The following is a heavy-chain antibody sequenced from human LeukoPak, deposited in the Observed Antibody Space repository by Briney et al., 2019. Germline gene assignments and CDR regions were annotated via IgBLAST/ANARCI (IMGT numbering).Heavy chain of an antibody. Sequence: GASVKVSCKASGYTFIGQYMHWVRQAPGEGLEWMGWMDPNSGGTKYAQKFQGWVTLTRDTSISTAYLELSRLKSDDTAVYYCARGKGSSWFDYWGQGTLVTVSS. J-gene: IGHJ4*02. D-gene: IGHD6-13*01. CDR3: ARGKGSSWFDY. CDR2: MDPNSGGT. CDR1: GYTFIGQY. V-gene: IGHV1-2*04.